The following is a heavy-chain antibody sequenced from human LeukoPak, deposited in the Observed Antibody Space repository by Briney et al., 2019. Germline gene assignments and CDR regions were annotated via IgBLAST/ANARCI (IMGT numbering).Heavy chain of an antibody. CDR2: IYTSGST. J-gene: IGHJ6*03. CDR1: GGSFSGYY. Sequence: SETLSLTCVVYGGSFSGYYWSWIRQPPGKGLEWIGYIYTSGSTNYNPSLKSRVTISVDTSKNQFSLKLSSVTAADTAVYYCARHIAARPSDMDVWGKGTTVTVSS. V-gene: IGHV4-4*09. D-gene: IGHD6-6*01. CDR3: ARHIAARPSDMDV.